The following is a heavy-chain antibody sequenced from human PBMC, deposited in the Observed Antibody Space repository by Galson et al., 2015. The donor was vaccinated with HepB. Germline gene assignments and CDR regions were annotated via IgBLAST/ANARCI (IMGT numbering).Heavy chain of an antibody. V-gene: IGHV3-74*01. CDR3: ARVGITGVYYYYGMDV. D-gene: IGHD1-20*01. J-gene: IGHJ6*02. CDR2: INSDGSST. CDR1: GFTFSSYW. Sequence: SLRLSCAASGFTFSSYWMHWVRQAPGKGLVWVSRINSDGSSTSYADSVKGRFTISRDNAKNTLYLQMNSLRAEDTAVYYCARVGITGVYYYYGMDVWGQGTTVTVSS.